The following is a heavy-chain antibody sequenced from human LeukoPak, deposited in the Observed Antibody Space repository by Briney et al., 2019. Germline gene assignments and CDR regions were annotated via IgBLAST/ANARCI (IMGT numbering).Heavy chain of an antibody. V-gene: IGHV4-59*01. CDR3: ARVGGTNYYYYGMDV. CDR1: GGSISGYY. CDR2: IYDSGST. Sequence: SETLSLTCTVSGGSISGYYWSWIRQPPGKGLEWIGYIYDSGSTNYNPSLKSRVTISVDTSKNQFSLKLSSVAAADMAVYYCARVGGTNYYYYGMDVWGQGTTVTVSS. D-gene: IGHD3-10*01. J-gene: IGHJ6*02.